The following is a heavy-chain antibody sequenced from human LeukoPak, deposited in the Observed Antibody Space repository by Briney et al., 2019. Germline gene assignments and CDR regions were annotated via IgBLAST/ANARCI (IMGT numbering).Heavy chain of an antibody. Sequence: PSETLSLTCIVSGGSISSYYWSWIRQPPGKGLEWIGYIYYSGSTNYNPSLKSRVTISVDTSKNQFSLKLSSVTAADTAVYYCAREKEEESTAIGSWYFDLWGRGTLVTVSS. CDR2: IYYSGST. CDR3: AREKEEESTAIGSWYFDL. D-gene: IGHD5/OR15-5a*01. J-gene: IGHJ2*01. CDR1: GGSISSYY. V-gene: IGHV4-59*01.